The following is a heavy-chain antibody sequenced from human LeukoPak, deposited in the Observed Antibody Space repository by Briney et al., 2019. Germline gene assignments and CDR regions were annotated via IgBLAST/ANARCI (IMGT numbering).Heavy chain of an antibody. CDR1: GYTFTGYY. V-gene: IGHV1-2*02. CDR2: INPNSGGT. CDR3: ARDSPQDNYYGSGSYDY. J-gene: IGHJ4*02. D-gene: IGHD3-10*01. Sequence: ASVKVSCKASGYTFTGYYMHWVRQAPGQGLEWMGWINPNSGGTNYAQKFQGRVTMTRDTSISTAYMELSRLRSDDTAVYYCARDSPQDNYYGSGSYDYWGQGTLVTVSS.